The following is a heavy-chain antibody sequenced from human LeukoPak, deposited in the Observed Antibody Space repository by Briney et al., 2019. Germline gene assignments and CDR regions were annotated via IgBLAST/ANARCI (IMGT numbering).Heavy chain of an antibody. V-gene: IGHV4-34*01. CDR3: AYNRNFALDN. CDR1: GGSFSGYY. Sequence: SETLSLTCAVYGGSFSGYYWSWLRQPPGKGLEWIGEINHSGSANYNPSLKSRVTISVDTSRNHFSLKLTSVTAADTAVYFCAYNRNFALDNWGQGTLVTVSS. D-gene: IGHD1-14*01. J-gene: IGHJ4*01. CDR2: INHSGSA.